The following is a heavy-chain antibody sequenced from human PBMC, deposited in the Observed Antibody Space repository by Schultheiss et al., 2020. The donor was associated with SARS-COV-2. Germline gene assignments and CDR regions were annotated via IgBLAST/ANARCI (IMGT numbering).Heavy chain of an antibody. CDR1: GFSLSSSGMG. D-gene: IGHD6-19*01. J-gene: IGHJ5*02. V-gene: IGHV4-31*03. Sequence: LVKPTQTLTLTCSFSGFSLSSSGMGVGWIRQPPGKALEWIGYIYYSGSTYYNPSLKSRVTISVDTSKNQFSLKIGSVTAADTAVYYCARHPWTDRSGPWGQGTLVTVSS. CDR2: IYYSGST. CDR3: ARHPWTDRSGP.